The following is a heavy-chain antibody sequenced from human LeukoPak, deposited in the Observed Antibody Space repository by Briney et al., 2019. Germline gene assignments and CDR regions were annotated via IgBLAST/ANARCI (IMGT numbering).Heavy chain of an antibody. J-gene: IGHJ4*02. D-gene: IGHD3-9*01. CDR1: GFTFSSNY. CDR3: AKGVGYDILTGYYIDY. V-gene: IGHV3-53*01. Sequence: GGSLRLSCAASGFTFSSNYMSWVRQAPGKGLEWVSVIYSGGTTYYADSVKGRFTISRDNSKNTLYLQMSSLRAEDTAVYYCAKGVGYDILTGYYIDYWGQGTLVTVSS. CDR2: IYSGGTT.